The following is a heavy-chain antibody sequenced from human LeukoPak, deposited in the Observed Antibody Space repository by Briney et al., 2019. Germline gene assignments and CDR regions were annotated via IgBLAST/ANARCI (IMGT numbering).Heavy chain of an antibody. Sequence: GRSLRLSCAASGFTFSSYGMHWVRQAPGKGLEWVAVIWYDGSNKYYADSVKGRFTISRDNSKNTLYLQMNSLRAEDTAVYYCARDPSHGGQDYFDYWGQGTLVTVSS. CDR1: GFTFSSYG. CDR3: ARDPSHGGQDYFDY. V-gene: IGHV3-33*01. J-gene: IGHJ4*02. CDR2: IWYDGSNK.